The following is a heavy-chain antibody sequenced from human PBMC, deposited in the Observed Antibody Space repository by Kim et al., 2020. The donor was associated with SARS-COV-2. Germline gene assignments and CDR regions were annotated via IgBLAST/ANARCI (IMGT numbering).Heavy chain of an antibody. J-gene: IGHJ5*02. CDR2: T. V-gene: IGHV4-31*02. Sequence: TYYTPSLKSRVTISVDTSKNRFSLKLSALTAADTAVYYGAGAGPSGWFDPWGQGTLVTVSS. CDR3: AGAGPSGWFDP.